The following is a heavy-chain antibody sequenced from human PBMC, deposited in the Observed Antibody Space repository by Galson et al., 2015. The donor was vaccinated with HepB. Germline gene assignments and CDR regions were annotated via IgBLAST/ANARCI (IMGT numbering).Heavy chain of an antibody. J-gene: IGHJ4*02. CDR1: GYSFMSYH. Sequence: SVKVSCKASGYSFMSYHMHWVRQAPGKGLEWMGWINGGNGDTKYSQKFKGRLTISRDISASTAYMDLSSLRSEDTAVYYCARVGFDFDSGAFRGLWDWGQGTLVTVSS. D-gene: IGHD3-22*01. V-gene: IGHV1-3*01. CDR3: ARVGFDFDSGAFRGLWD. CDR2: INGGNGDT.